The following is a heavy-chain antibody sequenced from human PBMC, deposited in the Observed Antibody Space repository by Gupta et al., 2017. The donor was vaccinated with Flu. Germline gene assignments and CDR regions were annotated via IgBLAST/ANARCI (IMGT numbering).Heavy chain of an antibody. CDR1: GYSFTSYW. CDR2: IYPGDSDT. D-gene: IGHD5-12*01. CDR3: ARHPRMATMPKGGFDY. J-gene: IGHJ4*02. V-gene: IGHV5-51*01. Sequence: EVQLVQSGAEVKKPGESLKISCKGSGYSFTSYWIGWVRPMPGKGLEWMGIIYPGDSDTRYSPSFQGQVTISADKSISTAYLQWSSLKASDTAMYYCARHPRMATMPKGGFDYWGQGTLVTVSS.